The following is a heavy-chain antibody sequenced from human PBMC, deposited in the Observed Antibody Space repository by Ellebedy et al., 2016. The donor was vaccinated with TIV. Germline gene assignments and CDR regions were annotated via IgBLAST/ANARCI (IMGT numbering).Heavy chain of an antibody. CDR2: IYHNGNT. V-gene: IGHV4-59*08. D-gene: IGHD3-22*01. J-gene: IGHJ4*02. CDR1: GCSISRYY. Sequence: MPSETLSLTCTVSGCSISRYYWTWIRQPPGKGLEWIGYIYHNGNTNYNPSLKSRVTISVDTSKTQFSLKLSSVTAADTAVYYCARQYNYGTSGYYVDYWGQGTLLTVSS. CDR3: ARQYNYGTSGYYVDY.